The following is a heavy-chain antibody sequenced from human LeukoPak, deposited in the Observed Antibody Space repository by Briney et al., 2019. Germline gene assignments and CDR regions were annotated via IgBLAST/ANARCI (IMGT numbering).Heavy chain of an antibody. Sequence: GGSLRLSCAASGFLVSINYMSWVRQAPGKGLEWVSLIYSDGTGYYADSVKGRFTISRDNSKNTLYLQMNSLRAEDTAVYYCARRERLGYSYGRGTLDIWGQGTMVTVSS. V-gene: IGHV3-66*01. CDR2: IYSDGTG. J-gene: IGHJ3*02. CDR3: ARRERLGYSYGRGTLDI. CDR1: GFLVSINY. D-gene: IGHD5-18*01.